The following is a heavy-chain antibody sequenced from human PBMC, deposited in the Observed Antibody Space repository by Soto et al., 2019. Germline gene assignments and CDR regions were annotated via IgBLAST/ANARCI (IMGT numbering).Heavy chain of an antibody. V-gene: IGHV3-21*01. J-gene: IGHJ6*02. Sequence: EVQLVESGGGLVKPGGSLRLSCAASGFTCSSYSMNWVRQAPGKGLEWVSSISSSSSYIYYADSVKGRFTISRDNAKNSLYLQMNSLRAEDTAVYYCARYRSSGFDYYYGMDVRGQGTTVTVSS. D-gene: IGHD6-19*01. CDR1: GFTCSSYS. CDR3: ARYRSSGFDYYYGMDV. CDR2: ISSSSSYI.